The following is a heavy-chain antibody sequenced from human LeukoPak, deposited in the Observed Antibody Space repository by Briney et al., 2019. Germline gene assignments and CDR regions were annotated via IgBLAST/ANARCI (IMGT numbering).Heavy chain of an antibody. Sequence: SETLSLTCTVSGGSISSYYWSWIRQPPGKGLEWIGYIYYSGSTNYNPSLKSRVTISVDTSKNQFSLKLSSVTAADTAVYYCARAQRFLGWLFYDYWGQGTLVTVSS. CDR3: ARAQRFLGWLFYDY. CDR2: IYYSGST. J-gene: IGHJ4*02. CDR1: GGSISSYY. V-gene: IGHV4-59*01. D-gene: IGHD3-3*01.